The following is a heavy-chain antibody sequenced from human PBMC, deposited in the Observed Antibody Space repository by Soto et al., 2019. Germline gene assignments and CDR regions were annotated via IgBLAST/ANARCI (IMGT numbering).Heavy chain of an antibody. CDR3: AKDSGGSSYFDY. CDR1: GFTFSSYG. D-gene: IGHD1-26*01. V-gene: IGHV3-30*18. Sequence: QVQLVESGGGVVQPGRSLRLSCAASGFTFSSYGMHWVRQAPGKGLKWVAVISYDGTNDYYADSVKGRFTISRDNSKNTLYLQMNSLRAEDTALYYCAKDSGGSSYFDYWGQVTLVTVSS. CDR2: ISYDGTND. J-gene: IGHJ4*02.